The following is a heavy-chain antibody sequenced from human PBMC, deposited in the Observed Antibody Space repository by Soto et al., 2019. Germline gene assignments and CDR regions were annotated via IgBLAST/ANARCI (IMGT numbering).Heavy chain of an antibody. V-gene: IGHV3-7*03. Sequence: ARGSLRLSCVASGFSFSGNWMTWVRQAPGKGLEWVANVNEDGSEENYVDSVKGRFTISRDNAKNSLFLQVNSLTAADTAVYYGARLRSGWSIDYWGQGALVTVSS. J-gene: IGHJ4*02. CDR1: GFSFSGNW. D-gene: IGHD6-19*01. CDR2: VNEDGSEE. CDR3: ARLRSGWSIDY.